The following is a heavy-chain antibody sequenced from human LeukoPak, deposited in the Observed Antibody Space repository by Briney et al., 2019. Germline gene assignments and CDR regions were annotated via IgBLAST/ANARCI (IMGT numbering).Heavy chain of an antibody. D-gene: IGHD4-17*01. CDR3: ARSQIVRPSYGDYLTDAFDI. V-gene: IGHV3-74*01. Sequence: AGGSLRLSCAASGFTFNNFWMHWVRQAPGKGLVWVALIYGDGSFTRYADSVKGRFTISRDNAKNTVYLQMNSLRAEDTAVYYCARSQIVRPSYGDYLTDAFDIWGQGTMVTVSS. J-gene: IGHJ3*02. CDR2: IYGDGSFT. CDR1: GFTFNNFW.